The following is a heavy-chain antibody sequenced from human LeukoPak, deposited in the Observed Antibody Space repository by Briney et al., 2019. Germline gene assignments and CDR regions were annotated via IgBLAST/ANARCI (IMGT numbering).Heavy chain of an antibody. J-gene: IGHJ4*02. Sequence: PGGSLRLSCAASGFTFSSYAMSWVRQAPGKGLEWVSGISGSGGSTYYADSVKGRFTISRDNSKNTLYLQMNSLKTEDTAVYYCTTDLIVATEDYWGQGTLVTVSS. D-gene: IGHD5-12*01. CDR3: TTDLIVATEDY. CDR1: GFTFSSYA. CDR2: ISGSGGST. V-gene: IGHV3-23*01.